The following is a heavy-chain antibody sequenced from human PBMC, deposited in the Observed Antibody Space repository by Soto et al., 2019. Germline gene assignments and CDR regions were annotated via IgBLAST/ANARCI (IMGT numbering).Heavy chain of an antibody. V-gene: IGHV4-39*01. CDR1: GGSISSSSYY. CDR3: ARREYYYDSSGYYSRGAFDI. J-gene: IGHJ3*02. Sequence: SETLSLTCTVSGGSISSSSYYWGWIRQPPGKGLEWIGSIYYSGSTYYNPSLKSRVTISVDTSKNQFSLKLSSVAAADTAVYYCARREYYYDSSGYYSRGAFDIWGQGTMVTVSS. CDR2: IYYSGST. D-gene: IGHD3-22*01.